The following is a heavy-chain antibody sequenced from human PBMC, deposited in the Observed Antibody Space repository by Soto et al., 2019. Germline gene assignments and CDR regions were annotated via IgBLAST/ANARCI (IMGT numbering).Heavy chain of an antibody. J-gene: IGHJ3*02. Sequence: ASGKVSCKVSGYTLTELSMHWVRQAPGKGLEWMGGFDPEDGETIYAQKFQGRVTMTEDTSTDTAYMELSSLRSEDTAVYYCATTTRNLDDAFDIWGQGTMVTVSS. CDR1: GYTLTELS. D-gene: IGHD1-1*01. V-gene: IGHV1-24*01. CDR2: FDPEDGET. CDR3: ATTTRNLDDAFDI.